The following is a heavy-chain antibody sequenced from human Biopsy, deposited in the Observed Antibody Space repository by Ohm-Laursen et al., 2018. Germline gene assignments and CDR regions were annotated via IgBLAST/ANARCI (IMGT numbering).Heavy chain of an antibody. D-gene: IGHD6-19*01. CDR3: ARNTGWYGDLYYFDY. Sequence: ASVKVSCNASGYSFTSYYMHWVRQAPGQGLEWMGMINPSGSTTSYPQIFQGRVTMTRDTSKSTVYMELNSLRSADTAVYFCARNTGWYGDLYYFDYWGQGTLVTVSS. V-gene: IGHV1-46*01. CDR1: GYSFTSYY. J-gene: IGHJ4*02. CDR2: INPSGSTT.